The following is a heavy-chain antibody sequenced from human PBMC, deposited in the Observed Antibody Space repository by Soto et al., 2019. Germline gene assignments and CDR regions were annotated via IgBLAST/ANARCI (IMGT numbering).Heavy chain of an antibody. J-gene: IGHJ4*02. CDR3: ARDLDYLGSGSYYNAPYFAY. CDR1: GGTFSSYT. D-gene: IGHD3-10*01. CDR2: IIPILGIA. V-gene: IGHV1-69*04. Sequence: ASVKVSCKASGGTFSSYTISWVRQAPGQGLEWMGRIIPILGIANYAQKFQGRVTITADKSTSTAYMELSSLRSEDTAVYYCARDLDYLGSGSYYNAPYFAYWGQGTLVTVPS.